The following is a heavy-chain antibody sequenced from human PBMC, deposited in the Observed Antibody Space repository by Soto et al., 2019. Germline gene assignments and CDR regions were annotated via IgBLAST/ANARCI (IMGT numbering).Heavy chain of an antibody. CDR3: ARGAYLNWFDP. CDR2: ISSSSSTI. J-gene: IGHJ5*02. Sequence: EVQLVESGGGLVQPGGSLRLSCAASGFTFSSYSMNWVRQAPGTGLEWVSYISSSSSTIYYADSVKGRFTISRDNAKNSLYLQMNSLRAEDTAVYYCARGAYLNWFDPWGQGTLVTVSS. CDR1: GFTFSSYS. V-gene: IGHV3-48*01.